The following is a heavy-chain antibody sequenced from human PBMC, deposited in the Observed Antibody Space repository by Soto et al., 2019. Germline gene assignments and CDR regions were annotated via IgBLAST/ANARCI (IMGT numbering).Heavy chain of an antibody. V-gene: IGHV3-33*01. Sequence: PGGSLRLSCAASGFTFSTYAMQWVRQAPGKGLEWVAVIWYDGSNKYYGDSVKGRFTISRDNSKNSLYLQMNSLRAEDTAVYYCARGLYYYDSSGYYSPWGQGTLVTVSS. J-gene: IGHJ5*02. CDR1: GFTFSTYA. CDR3: ARGLYYYDSSGYYSP. CDR2: IWYDGSNK. D-gene: IGHD3-22*01.